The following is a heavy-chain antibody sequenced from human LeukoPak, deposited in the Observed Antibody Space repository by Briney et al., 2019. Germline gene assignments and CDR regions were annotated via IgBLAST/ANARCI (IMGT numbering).Heavy chain of an antibody. D-gene: IGHD2-2*01. Sequence: SETLSLTCTVSGGSISNYYWTWIRQPPGKGLEWVGYIFHSGYTNYNPSLKSRVSISLDTSKSQFSLRLSSVTAADTAVYYCAREVAAAAMDFWGQGTLVTVSS. CDR2: IFHSGYT. CDR3: AREVAAAAMDF. V-gene: IGHV4-59*01. CDR1: GGSISNYY. J-gene: IGHJ4*02.